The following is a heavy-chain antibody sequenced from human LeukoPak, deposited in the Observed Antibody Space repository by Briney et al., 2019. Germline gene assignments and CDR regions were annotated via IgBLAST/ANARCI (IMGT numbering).Heavy chain of an antibody. CDR2: ISGSGGST. CDR3: ANAPAYVDIVATILG. Sequence: GGSLRLSCAASGFTFSSYAMSWVRQAPGKGLEWVSAISGSGGSTYYADSVKGRFTISRDNSKNALYLQMNSLRAEDTAVYYCANAPAYVDIVATILGWGQGTLVTVSS. J-gene: IGHJ4*02. CDR1: GFTFSSYA. V-gene: IGHV3-23*01. D-gene: IGHD5-12*01.